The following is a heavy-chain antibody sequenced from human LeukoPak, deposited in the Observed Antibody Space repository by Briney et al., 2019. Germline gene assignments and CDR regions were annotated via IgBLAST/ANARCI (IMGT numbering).Heavy chain of an antibody. CDR1: GITFSSNW. CDR3: TSLSGP. V-gene: IGHV3-74*01. Sequence: PGGSLRLSCAASGITFSSNWMHWVRQAPGKGLVWVSRINSDGSSTSYADSVKGRFTISRDNAKNTLYLQMNSLRVEDTAVYYRTSLSGPWGQGTLVTVSS. D-gene: IGHD3-10*01. J-gene: IGHJ4*02. CDR2: INSDGSST.